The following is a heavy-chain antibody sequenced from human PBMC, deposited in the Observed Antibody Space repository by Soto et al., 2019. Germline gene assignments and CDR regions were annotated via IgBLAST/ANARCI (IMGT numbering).Heavy chain of an antibody. CDR1: GFTFSLYP. CDR3: ARVGRGFCSSARCYTDGFDL. CDR2: ISPSNTTI. V-gene: IGHV3-48*02. J-gene: IGHJ3*01. D-gene: IGHD2-2*01. Sequence: QLVESGGGLVQPGGSLRLSCAASGFTFSLYPMNWVRQAPGKGLEWLSSISPSNTTIYYADSVKGRFTISRDNAKDSLDLQMNGLRDDDTAVYYCARVGRGFCSSARCYTDGFDLWGPGTVVTVST.